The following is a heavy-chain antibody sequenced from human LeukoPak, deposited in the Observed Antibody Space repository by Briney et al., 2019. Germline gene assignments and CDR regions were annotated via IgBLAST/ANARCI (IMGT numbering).Heavy chain of an antibody. J-gene: IGHJ4*02. CDR3: ARGGDYLDY. V-gene: IGHV3-7*01. CDR1: GFTFNTYW. Sequence: GGSLRLSCAASGFTFNTYWMSWVRQAPGKGLEWVANIKQDGSEKYDVDSVKGRFTISRDNAQNSLYLQMNSLRAEDTAVYYCARGGDYLDYWGQGDLVTVYS. CDR2: IKQDGSEK.